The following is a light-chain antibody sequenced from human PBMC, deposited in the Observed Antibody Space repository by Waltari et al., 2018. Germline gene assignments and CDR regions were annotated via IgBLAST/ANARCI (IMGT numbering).Light chain of an antibody. CDR3: QAYDSSLSGV. Sequence: QSVLTQPPSVSGTPGQTVTISCTGSSSNIGAGYEVHWYQQLPGTAPKLLVSGIDILPSGVPDRFSGSKSGSSASLAITGLQAEDEADYYCQAYDSSLSGVFGGGTKLTVL. V-gene: IGLV1-40*01. CDR2: GID. J-gene: IGLJ2*01. CDR1: SSNIGAGYE.